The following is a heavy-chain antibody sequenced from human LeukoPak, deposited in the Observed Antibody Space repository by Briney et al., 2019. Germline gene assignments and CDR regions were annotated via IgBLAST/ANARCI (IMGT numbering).Heavy chain of an antibody. J-gene: IGHJ4*02. CDR2: IRYDGSDK. Sequence: GGSLRLSCAASGFTFSDFGMHWVRQAPGKGLEWVAFIRYDGSDKNYADSVRGRFTISRDNSKNTLYLQMNSLRAEDTAVFYCAKRRDDNYFDYWGQGALVTVSS. D-gene: IGHD5-24*01. CDR3: AKRRDDNYFDY. V-gene: IGHV3-30*02. CDR1: GFTFSDFG.